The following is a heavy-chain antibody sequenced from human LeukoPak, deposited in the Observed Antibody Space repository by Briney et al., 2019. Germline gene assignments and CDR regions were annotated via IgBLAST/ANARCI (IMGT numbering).Heavy chain of an antibody. CDR2: LYSAGGI. D-gene: IGHD2-15*01. Sequence: GGSLRLSCVASGFTLSNNYMSWVRQAPGKGLEWVSILYSAGGIYYADSVKGRFTISRDNSKNTLYLQMNSLRVEDMAVYFCASGGMGARKFYSDPFHYWGQGTLVTVSS. CDR1: GFTLSNNY. J-gene: IGHJ4*02. V-gene: IGHV3-53*01. CDR3: ASGGMGARKFYSDPFHY.